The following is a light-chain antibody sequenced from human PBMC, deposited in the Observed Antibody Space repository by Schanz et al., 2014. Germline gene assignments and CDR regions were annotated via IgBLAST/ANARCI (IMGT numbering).Light chain of an antibody. V-gene: IGLV2-14*01. CDR2: DVS. Sequence: QSALTQPASVSGSPGQSITISCTGTSSDVGGYNYVSWYQQHPGKAPKLMIYDVSNRPSGVSNRFSGSKSGNTASLTISGXQAEDEADYYCSSYTSSSTGVFGGGTKVTVL. CDR1: SSDVGGYNY. J-gene: IGLJ3*02. CDR3: SSYTSSSTGV.